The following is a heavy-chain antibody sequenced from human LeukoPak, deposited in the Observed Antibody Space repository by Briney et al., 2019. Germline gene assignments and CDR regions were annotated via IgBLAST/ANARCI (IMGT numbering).Heavy chain of an antibody. Sequence: ASVKVSCKASGYTFIDYYMHWVRQAPGQGLEWMGWINPNSGGTNYAPKFQGRVTMTRDTSISTAYMELSRLRADDTAVYYCARIYCSSTSCYYFDYWGQGTLVTVSS. J-gene: IGHJ4*02. CDR3: ARIYCSSTSCYYFDY. V-gene: IGHV1-2*02. CDR2: INPNSGGT. CDR1: GYTFIDYY. D-gene: IGHD2-2*01.